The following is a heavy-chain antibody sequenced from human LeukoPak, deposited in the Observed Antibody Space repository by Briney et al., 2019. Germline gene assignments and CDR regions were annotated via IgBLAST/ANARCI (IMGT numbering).Heavy chain of an antibody. CDR2: ISGSGGST. J-gene: IGHJ4*02. CDR1: GFGVHTFA. CDR3: AKGLDYDFWSGYSPYFDY. V-gene: IGHV3-23*01. Sequence: GGSLRLSCAVSGFGVHTFAMSWVRQAPGKGLEWVSAISGSGGSTYYADSVKGRFTISRDNSKNTLYLQMNSLRAEDTAVYYCAKGLDYDFWSGYSPYFDYWGQGTLVTVSS. D-gene: IGHD3-3*01.